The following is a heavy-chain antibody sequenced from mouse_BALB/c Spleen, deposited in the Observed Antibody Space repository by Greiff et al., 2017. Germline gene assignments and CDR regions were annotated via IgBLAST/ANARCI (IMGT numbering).Heavy chain of an antibody. Sequence: QVTLKVSGPGILQPSQTLSLTCSFSGFSLRTSGMSVGWIRQPSGKGLEWLAHILWNDDKYYTPALKSRLTISKDTSNNQVFLQISSVVTADTATYYCARIAVIYDGDSNCYFEVWGAGTTVTVSA. CDR3: ARIAVIYDGDSNCYFEV. V-gene: IGHV8-8*01. J-gene: IGHJ1*01. CDR1: GFSLRTSGMS. D-gene: IGHD2-3*01. CDR2: ILWNDDK.